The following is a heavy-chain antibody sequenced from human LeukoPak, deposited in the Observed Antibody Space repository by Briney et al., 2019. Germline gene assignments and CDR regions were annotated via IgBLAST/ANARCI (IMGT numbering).Heavy chain of an antibody. CDR1: GFTFSTYA. Sequence: GGSLRLSCAVSGFTFSTYAMHWVRQAPGKGLEWVAFISYDGRNKYYADSVKGRFTISRDNSKNTLFLQMNSLRAEDTAVYYCAKGYYEFHDAFDLWGQGTMVTVSS. D-gene: IGHD3-3*01. CDR3: AKGYYEFHDAFDL. V-gene: IGHV3-30*04. J-gene: IGHJ3*01. CDR2: ISYDGRNK.